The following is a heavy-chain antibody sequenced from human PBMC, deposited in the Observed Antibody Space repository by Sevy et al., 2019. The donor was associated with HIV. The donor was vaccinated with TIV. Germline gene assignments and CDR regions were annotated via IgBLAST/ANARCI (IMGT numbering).Heavy chain of an antibody. V-gene: IGHV3-30-3*01. D-gene: IGHD6-6*01. CDR3: TRGLAALPGYYYGMDV. J-gene: IGHJ6*02. CDR2: ISYDGNNR. CDR1: GFTFSSYG. Sequence: GGSLRLSCAASGFTFSSYGVNWVRQAPGKGLEWVAVISYDGNNRYYADSVKGRFTISGDNSKNTLYLQMNSLRADDTAVYYCTRGLAALPGYYYGMDVWGLGTTVTVSS.